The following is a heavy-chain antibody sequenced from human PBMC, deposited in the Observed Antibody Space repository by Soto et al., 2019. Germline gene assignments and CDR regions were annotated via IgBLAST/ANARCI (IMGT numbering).Heavy chain of an antibody. D-gene: IGHD5-18*01. J-gene: IGHJ4*02. CDR1: GGSISSYS. V-gene: IGHV4-59*01. CDR3: ARSALRSSHTEFDY. Sequence: PSETLSLTGTVSGGSISSYSGSWIRQPPGKGLEWIGYIYYSGSTNYNTSLKSRATISVDTSKNQFSLKLSSVTAADTAVYYCARSALRSSHTEFDYWGLGTLVTVSS. CDR2: IYYSGST.